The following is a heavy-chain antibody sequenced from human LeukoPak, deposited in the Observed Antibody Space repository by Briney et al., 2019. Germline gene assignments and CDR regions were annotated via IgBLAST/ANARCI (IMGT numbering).Heavy chain of an antibody. CDR3: ARDSVVRGVMGNWFDP. J-gene: IGHJ5*02. CDR2: INPNSGGT. V-gene: IGHV1-2*02. Sequence: GPSVKVSCKASGYTFTGSYMHWVRQAPGQGLEWMGWINPNSGGTNYAQKFQGRVTMTRDASISTAYMDLRRLRSDDTAVYYCARDSVVRGVMGNWFDPWGQGTLVTVSS. D-gene: IGHD3-10*01. CDR1: GYTFTGSY.